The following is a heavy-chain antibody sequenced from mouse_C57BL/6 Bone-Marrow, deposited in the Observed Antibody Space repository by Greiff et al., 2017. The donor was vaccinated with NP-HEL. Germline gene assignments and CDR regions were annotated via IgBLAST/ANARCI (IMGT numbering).Heavy chain of an antibody. V-gene: IGHV1-50*01. CDR2: IDPSDSYT. J-gene: IGHJ2*01. CDR3: AILYYFDY. Sequence: VKLQQPGAELVKPGASVKLSCKASGYTFTSYWMQWVKQRPGQGLEWIGEIDPSDSYTNYNQKFKGKATLTVDTSSSTAYMQLSSLTSEDSAVYYCAILYYFDYWGQGTTLTVSS. CDR1: GYTFTSYW.